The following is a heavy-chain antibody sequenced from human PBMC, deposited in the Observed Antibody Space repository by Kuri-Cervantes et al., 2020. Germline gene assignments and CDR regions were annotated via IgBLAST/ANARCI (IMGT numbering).Heavy chain of an antibody. CDR1: GFSLSNARMG. J-gene: IGHJ6*03. D-gene: IGHD3-22*01. CDR2: IFSNDEK. V-gene: IGHV2-26*01. CDR3: ARITTMMGYYYYYMDV. Sequence: SGPTLVKPTETLTLTCTVPGFSLSNARMGVSWIRLPPGKALEWLAHIFSNDEKSFSTSLKTRLTISKDTSRSQVVLTMTNMDPVDTATYYCARITTMMGYYYYYMDVWGKGTTVTVSS.